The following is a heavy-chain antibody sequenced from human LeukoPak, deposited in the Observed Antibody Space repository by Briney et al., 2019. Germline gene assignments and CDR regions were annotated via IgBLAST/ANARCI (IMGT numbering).Heavy chain of an antibody. D-gene: IGHD3-10*02. J-gene: IGHJ6*04. CDR3: AELGITMIGGV. Sequence: PGGSLRLCCAASGFTFSSYEMNWVRQAPGKGLEGVPYISSSGSTIYYADSVKGRFIISRDNAKNSLYLQMNSLRAEDTAVYYCAELGITMIGGVWGKGTTVTISS. CDR1: GFTFSSYE. V-gene: IGHV3-48*03. CDR2: ISSSGSTI.